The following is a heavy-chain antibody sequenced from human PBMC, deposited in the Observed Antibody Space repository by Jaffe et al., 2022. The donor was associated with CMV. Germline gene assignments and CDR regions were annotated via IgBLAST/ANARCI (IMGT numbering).Heavy chain of an antibody. V-gene: IGHV1-2*02. Sequence: QVQLVQSGAEVKKPGASVKVSCKASGYTFTGYYMHWVRQAPGQGLEWMGWINPNSGGTNYAQKFQGRVTMTRDTSISTAYMELSRLRSDDTAVYYCARVEPAAIIYYYYYGMDVWGQGTTVTVSS. CDR1: GYTFTGYY. J-gene: IGHJ6*02. CDR3: ARVEPAAIIYYYYYGMDV. D-gene: IGHD2-2*02. CDR2: INPNSGGT.